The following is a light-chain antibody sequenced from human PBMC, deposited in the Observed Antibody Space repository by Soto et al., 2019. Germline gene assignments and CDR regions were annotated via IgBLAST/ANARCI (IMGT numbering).Light chain of an antibody. Sequence: DIQMTQSPSSLSASVGDRVTITCRASQSISSYLNWYQQKPGKAPKLLIYGASSLQSGVPSRFGGSGSGTDFTLTISSQQPEDFATYYCQQSYSLPYTFGQGTKLEIK. CDR1: QSISSY. CDR2: GAS. V-gene: IGKV1-39*01. J-gene: IGKJ2*01. CDR3: QQSYSLPYT.